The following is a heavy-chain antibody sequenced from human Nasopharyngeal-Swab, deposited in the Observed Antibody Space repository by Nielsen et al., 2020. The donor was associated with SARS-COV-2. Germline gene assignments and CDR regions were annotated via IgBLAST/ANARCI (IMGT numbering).Heavy chain of an antibody. CDR1: GLTFSDYY. J-gene: IGHJ4*02. V-gene: IGHV3-11*04. CDR2: ISSSGSTI. Sequence: GESLKISCEASGLTFSDYYMSWIRQAPGKGLEWVSYISSSGSTIYYADSVKGRFTISRDNAKNSLYLQMNSLRAEDTAVYYCARYGGIQILTGYFDYWGPGTLVTVSS. CDR3: ARYGGIQILTGYFDY. D-gene: IGHD3-9*01.